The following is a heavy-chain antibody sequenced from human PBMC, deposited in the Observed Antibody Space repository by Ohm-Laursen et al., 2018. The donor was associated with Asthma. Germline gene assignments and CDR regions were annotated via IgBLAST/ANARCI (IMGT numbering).Heavy chain of an antibody. CDR3: ARATTVFSWFDP. D-gene: IGHD4-17*01. V-gene: IGHV4-59*07. CDR2: IYNSGGT. Sequence: SDTLSLTWAVSGGSISSYYWSWIRQPPGKGLEWIGYIYNSGGTNYNPSLKSRVTISVDTSKNQFSLKLSSVTAADTAVYYCARATTVFSWFDPWGQGTLVTVSS. CDR1: GGSISSYY. J-gene: IGHJ5*02.